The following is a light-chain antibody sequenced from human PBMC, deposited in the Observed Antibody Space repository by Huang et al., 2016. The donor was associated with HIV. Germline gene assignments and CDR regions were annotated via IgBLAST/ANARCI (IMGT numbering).Light chain of an antibody. CDR1: QSVSSN. V-gene: IGKV3-15*01. Sequence: EIVMTQSPAILSVSPGGRATLSCRASQSVSSNLAWYQQQPGQAPRLLIYDASTRATGIPARFSGSGSGTEFTLTINSLQSEDFAVYYCQQYDNWPRTFGQGTRVEIK. CDR2: DAS. J-gene: IGKJ1*01. CDR3: QQYDNWPRT.